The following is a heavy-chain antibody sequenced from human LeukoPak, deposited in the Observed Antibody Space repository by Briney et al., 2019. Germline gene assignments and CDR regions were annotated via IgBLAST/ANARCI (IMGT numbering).Heavy chain of an antibody. CDR2: ISGSGGST. CDR3: AKSPGAMIVVVYTPD. J-gene: IGHJ4*02. D-gene: IGHD3-22*01. CDR1: GFTFSSYA. Sequence: GGSLRLSCVASGFTFSSYAMSWVRQAPGKGLEWVSGISGSGGSTYYTDSVKGRFTISRDNSKNTLYLQMNSLRAEDTAVYYCAKSPGAMIVVVYTPDWGQGTLVTVSS. V-gene: IGHV3-23*01.